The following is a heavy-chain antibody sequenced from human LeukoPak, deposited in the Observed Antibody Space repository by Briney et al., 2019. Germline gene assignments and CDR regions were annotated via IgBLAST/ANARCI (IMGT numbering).Heavy chain of an antibody. CDR2: IYRSGST. J-gene: IGHJ3*02. V-gene: IGHV4-38-2*02. Sequence: PSETLSLTCTVSGYSISSGYYWGWIRQPPGKGLEWIGSIYRSGSTYYNPSLKSRVTISVDTSKNQFSLKLSSVTAADTAVYYCARSSGWYVGLIGAFDIWGQGTMVTVSS. CDR1: GYSISSGYY. CDR3: ARSSGWYVGLIGAFDI. D-gene: IGHD6-19*01.